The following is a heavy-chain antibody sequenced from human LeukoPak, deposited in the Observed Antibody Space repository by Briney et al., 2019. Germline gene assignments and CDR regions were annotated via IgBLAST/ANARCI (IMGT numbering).Heavy chain of an antibody. CDR2: INPNSGGT. CDR3: ARALADYYDSPVGFDY. J-gene: IGHJ4*02. Sequence: GASVKVSCKASGYTFTDYYMHWVRQAPGQGLEWMGWINPNSGGTNYAQKFQGRVTMTRDTSIGTAYMELSRLRSDDTAVYYCARALADYYDSPVGFDYWGQGTLVTVSS. V-gene: IGHV1-2*02. D-gene: IGHD3-22*01. CDR1: GYTFTDYY.